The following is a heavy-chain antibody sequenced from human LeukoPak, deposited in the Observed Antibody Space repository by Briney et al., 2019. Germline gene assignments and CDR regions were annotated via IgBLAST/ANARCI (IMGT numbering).Heavy chain of an antibody. CDR1: GFSLSTSGVG. Sequence: SGPTLVKPTQTLTLTCTFSGFSLSTSGVGVGWIRQPPGKALEWLALIYWDDDKRYSPSLKSRLTITKDTSKNRVVLTMTNMDPVDTATYYCAHLSLLGSSWSSDYYYGMDVWGQGTTVTVSS. D-gene: IGHD6-13*01. V-gene: IGHV2-5*02. CDR3: AHLSLLGSSWSSDYYYGMDV. J-gene: IGHJ6*02. CDR2: IYWDDDK.